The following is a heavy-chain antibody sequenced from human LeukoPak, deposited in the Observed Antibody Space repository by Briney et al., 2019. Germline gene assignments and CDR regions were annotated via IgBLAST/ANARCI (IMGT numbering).Heavy chain of an antibody. CDR1: GYTLTKLS. D-gene: IGHD3-10*01. Sequence: GASVKVSCKVSGYTLTKLSMHWVRQAPGKGLEWMGGFDPEDGETIYAQKFQGRVTMTEDTSTDTAYMELSSLRSEDTAVYYCATAAYYYGSGDAFDIWGQGTMVTVSS. V-gene: IGHV1-24*01. CDR2: FDPEDGET. CDR3: ATAAYYYGSGDAFDI. J-gene: IGHJ3*02.